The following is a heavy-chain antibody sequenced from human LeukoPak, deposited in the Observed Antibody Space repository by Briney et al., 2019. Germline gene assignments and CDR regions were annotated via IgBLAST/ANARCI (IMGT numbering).Heavy chain of an antibody. V-gene: IGHV3-30*02. CDR3: AKMATVPTSHFDY. J-gene: IGHJ4*02. CDR1: GFTFSSYG. Sequence: PGGSLRLSCAASGFTFSSYGMHWVRQAPGKGLEWVAFIRYDGSNKYYADSVKGRFTISRDNSKNTLYLQMNSLRAEDTAVYYCAKMATVPTSHFDYWGQGTLVTVSS. D-gene: IGHD4-11*01. CDR2: IRYDGSNK.